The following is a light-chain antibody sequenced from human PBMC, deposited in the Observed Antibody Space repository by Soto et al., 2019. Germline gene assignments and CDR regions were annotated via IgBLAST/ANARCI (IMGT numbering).Light chain of an antibody. CDR1: QSISNY. CDR2: AAS. J-gene: IGKJ1*01. CDR3: QQSYITPWT. Sequence: DIQMTQSPSSLSTSVGDRVTITCRTSQSISNYLNWYQQKPGKVPKLLIYAASRLQSGVPSRFSASGSGTDFTLTISSLQPEDFATYYCQQSYITPWTFGQWTKVEIK. V-gene: IGKV1-39*01.